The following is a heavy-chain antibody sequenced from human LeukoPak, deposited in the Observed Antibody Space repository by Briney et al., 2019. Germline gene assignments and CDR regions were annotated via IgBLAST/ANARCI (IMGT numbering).Heavy chain of an antibody. CDR3: ARDVVRTGRYFDWYSDP. Sequence: ASVKVSCKASGYTFTSYGISWVRQAPGQGLEWMGWISAYNGNTNYAQKLKGRVTMTTDTSTSTAYMELRSLRSDDTAVYYCARDVVRTGRYFDWYSDPWGQGTLVTVSS. CDR1: GYTFTSYG. CDR2: ISAYNGNT. V-gene: IGHV1-18*01. D-gene: IGHD3-9*01. J-gene: IGHJ5*02.